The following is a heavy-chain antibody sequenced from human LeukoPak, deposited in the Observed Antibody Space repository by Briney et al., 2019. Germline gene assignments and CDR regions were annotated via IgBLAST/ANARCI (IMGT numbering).Heavy chain of an antibody. CDR2: IKQDGSEK. D-gene: IGHD1-26*01. CDR3: ARDKSVGATPLDY. J-gene: IGHJ4*02. V-gene: IGHV3-7*05. Sequence: GGSLRLSCAASGFTFSSYWMTWVRQAPGKGLERVANIKQDGSEKYYVDSVKGRFTISRDNAKRSLYLQMNSLRAEDMAVYYCARDKSVGATPLDYWGQGTLVTVSS. CDR1: GFTFSSYW.